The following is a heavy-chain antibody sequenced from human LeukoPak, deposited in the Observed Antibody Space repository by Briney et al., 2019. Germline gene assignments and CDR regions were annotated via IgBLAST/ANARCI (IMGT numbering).Heavy chain of an antibody. CDR1: GYTFTSYG. CDR2: ISAYNGNT. V-gene: IGHV1-18*01. CDR3: ASWEHGSGSYSADWNWFDP. D-gene: IGHD3-10*01. J-gene: IGHJ5*02. Sequence: GASVKVSCKASGYTFTSYGISWVRQAPGQGLEWMAWISAYNGNTNYAQNLQGRFTMTTDTSTSTAYMELRSLRSDDTAVYYCASWEHGSGSYSADWNWFDPWGQGTLVTVSS.